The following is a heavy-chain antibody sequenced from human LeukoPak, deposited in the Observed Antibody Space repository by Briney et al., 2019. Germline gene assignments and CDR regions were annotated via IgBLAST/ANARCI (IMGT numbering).Heavy chain of an antibody. CDR3: ARADLYYYGSGSYLRY. Sequence: PSETLSLTCTVSGGSISSYYWSWIRQHPGKGLEWIGYIYYSGSTYYNPSLKSRVTISVDTSKNQFSLKLSSVTAADTAVYYCARADLYYYGSGSYLRYWGQGTLVTVSS. V-gene: IGHV4-59*06. J-gene: IGHJ4*02. D-gene: IGHD3-10*01. CDR1: GGSISSYY. CDR2: IYYSGST.